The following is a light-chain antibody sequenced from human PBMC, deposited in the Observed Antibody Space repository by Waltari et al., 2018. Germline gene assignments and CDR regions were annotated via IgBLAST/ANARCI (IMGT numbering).Light chain of an antibody. CDR3: GTWDSSLSGAV. CDR1: SPNTGNKY. V-gene: IGLV1-51*02. CDR2: EGT. Sequence: QPVLTQPPSVSAAPGQRATISCSGGSPNTGNKYVPWYRQFPGTAPKLLIYEGTGRPSGIPGRFSGSKSGTSATLDITGLQAGDEADYYCGTWDSSLSGAVFGGGTHLTVL. J-gene: IGLJ7*01.